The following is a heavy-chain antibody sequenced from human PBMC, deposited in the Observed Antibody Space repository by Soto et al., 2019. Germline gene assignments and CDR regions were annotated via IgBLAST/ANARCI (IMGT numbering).Heavy chain of an antibody. CDR3: ARVNYGDYYYGMDV. CDR1: GGSINYSY. CDR2: ISYTGSA. V-gene: IGHV4-59*01. Sequence: SETLSLTCTVSGGSINYSYWTWIRQPPGKGLGWIGYISYTGSANYNASLKRRLTISGDTSKNQFSLKLSSVTAADTALYYCARVNYGDYYYGMDVWGQGTTVTVSS. J-gene: IGHJ6*02. D-gene: IGHD4-17*01.